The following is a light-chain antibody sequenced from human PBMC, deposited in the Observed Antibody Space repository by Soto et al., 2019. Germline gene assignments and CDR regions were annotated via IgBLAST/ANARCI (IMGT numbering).Light chain of an antibody. CDR2: GAS. V-gene: IGKV3-15*01. CDR3: QQYNNWLPWA. CDR1: QSVSTN. Sequence: EIVLTQSPGTLSLSPGERAALSCRASQSVSTNLAWYQQKPGQAPRLLIYGASTRATGIPARFSGTGSGTEFTLTISRLQSEDFAVYYCQQYNNWLPWAFGQGTKVDIK. J-gene: IGKJ1*01.